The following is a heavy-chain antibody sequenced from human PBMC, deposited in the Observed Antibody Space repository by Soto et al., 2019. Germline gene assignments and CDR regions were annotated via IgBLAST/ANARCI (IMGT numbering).Heavy chain of an antibody. J-gene: IGHJ4*02. CDR1: GYTFTSYD. V-gene: IGHV1-8*01. Sequence: ASVKVSCKASGYTFTSYDIYWVRQATGQGLEWMGWMNPNTGNSGYAQKFQGRVTMTSDTSISTAHMELSSLRSEDTAVYYCARRAETNGWNGFGADKYYFDFWGQGTLVTISS. D-gene: IGHD1-1*01. CDR3: ARRAETNGWNGFGADKYYFDF. CDR2: MNPNTGNS.